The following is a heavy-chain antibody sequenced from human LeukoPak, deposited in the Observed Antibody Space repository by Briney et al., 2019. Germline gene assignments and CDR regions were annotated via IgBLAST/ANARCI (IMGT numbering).Heavy chain of an antibody. V-gene: IGHV1-18*01. CDR2: ISAYNGNT. J-gene: IGHJ1*01. CDR1: GYTFTSYD. Sequence: GASVKVSCKSSGYTFTSYDISWVRQAPGQGLEWMGWISAYNGNTNYAQKLQGRVTMTTDTSTSTAYMELRSLRSDDTAVYYCARVYYGGNVLENWGQGTLVTVSS. CDR3: ARVYYGGNVLEN. D-gene: IGHD4-23*01.